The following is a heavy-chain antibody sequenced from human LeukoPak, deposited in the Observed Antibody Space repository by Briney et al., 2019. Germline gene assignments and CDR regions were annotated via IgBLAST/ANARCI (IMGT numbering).Heavy chain of an antibody. D-gene: IGHD2-2*01. CDR2: ISSSGSTI. Sequence: GGSLRLSCAASGFTFSDYYMSWIRQAPGKGLEWVSYISSSGSTIYYADSVKGRFTISRDNAKNSLYLQMNSLRAEDTAVYYCTTGRIVVVPAPGYYYYMDVWGKGTTVTVSS. CDR3: TTGRIVVVPAPGYYYYMDV. CDR1: GFTFSDYY. V-gene: IGHV3-11*01. J-gene: IGHJ6*03.